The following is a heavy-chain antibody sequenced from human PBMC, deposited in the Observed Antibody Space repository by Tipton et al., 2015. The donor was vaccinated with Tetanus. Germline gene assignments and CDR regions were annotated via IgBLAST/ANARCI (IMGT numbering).Heavy chain of an antibody. J-gene: IGHJ1*01. Sequence: SLRLSCAASGFIFSNYAMSWVRQAPGKGLEWVSTTRGGGRNSYYADSVKGRFTVSRDKSRNTLYMQMNSLRAEDTAVYYCAKDAPGGDVSDPLFEHWGPGTLATVTS. CDR2: TRGGGRNS. CDR3: AKDAPGGDVSDPLFEH. V-gene: IGHV3-23*01. D-gene: IGHD3-16*01. CDR1: GFIFSNYA.